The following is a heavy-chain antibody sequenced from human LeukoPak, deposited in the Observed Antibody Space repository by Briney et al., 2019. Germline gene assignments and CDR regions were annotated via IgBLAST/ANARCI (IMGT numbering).Heavy chain of an antibody. J-gene: IGHJ3*02. V-gene: IGHV3-53*01. CDR2: IYSGGST. Sequence: GGPLRLSCAASGFTVSSNYMSWVRQAPGKGLEWVSVIYSGGSTYYADSVKGRFTISRDNSKNTLYLQMNSLRAEDTAVYYCARERNGYCSSTSCYTDAFDIWGQGTMVTVSS. D-gene: IGHD2-2*02. CDR3: ARERNGYCSSTSCYTDAFDI. CDR1: GFTVSSNY.